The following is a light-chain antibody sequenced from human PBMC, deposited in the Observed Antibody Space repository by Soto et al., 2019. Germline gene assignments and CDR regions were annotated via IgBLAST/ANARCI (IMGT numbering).Light chain of an antibody. CDR3: SSYTNKDTLL. Sequence: QSVLTQPASVSGSPGQSITISCTGTSSDVGGYDHVSWYQQHPCKAPKLIIYDVTVRPSGISPRFSGSKSDNTASLAVSGLQPEDEADYYFSSYTNKDTLLFGGGTKVTVL. V-gene: IGLV2-14*03. CDR1: SSDVGGYDH. CDR2: DVT. J-gene: IGLJ3*02.